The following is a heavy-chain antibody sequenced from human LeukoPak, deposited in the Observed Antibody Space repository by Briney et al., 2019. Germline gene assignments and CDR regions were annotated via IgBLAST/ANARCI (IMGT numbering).Heavy chain of an antibody. V-gene: IGHV3-23*01. D-gene: IGHD5-12*01. Sequence: GGSLRLSCLTSGFTLSTNAMSWVRQAPGKGLEWISGISGSGASTYYADSVKGRFTISRDDSRNTLYLQMNSLRADDTAVYYCAREFTGYGNTDYWGQGTLVTVSS. CDR3: AREFTGYGNTDY. CDR1: GFTLSTNA. J-gene: IGHJ4*02. CDR2: ISGSGAST.